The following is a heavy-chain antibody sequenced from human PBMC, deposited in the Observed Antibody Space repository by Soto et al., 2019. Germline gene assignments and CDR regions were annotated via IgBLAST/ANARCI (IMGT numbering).Heavy chain of an antibody. V-gene: IGHV4-59*01. J-gene: IGHJ4*02. CDR3: ARDGSSSWPTLDY. D-gene: IGHD6-13*01. CDR1: GGSISSYY. Sequence: PSETLSLTCTVSGGSISSYYWSWIRQPPGKGLEWIGYIYYSGSTNYNPSLKSRVAISVDTSKNQFSLKLSSVTAADTAVYYCARDGSSSWPTLDYWGQGTLVTVSS. CDR2: IYYSGST.